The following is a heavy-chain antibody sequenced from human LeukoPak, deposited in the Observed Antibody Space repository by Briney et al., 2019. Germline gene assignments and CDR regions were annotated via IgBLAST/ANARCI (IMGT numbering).Heavy chain of an antibody. CDR1: GYTFTGYY. J-gene: IGHJ4*02. Sequence: EASVKVSCKASGYTFTGYYMHWVRQAPGQGLKWMGWINPNSGGTNYAQKFQGWVTMTRDTSISTAYMELSRLRSDDTAVYYCARDLTYYDILTGYPSPGDYWGQGTLVTVSS. CDR3: ARDLTYYDILTGYPSPGDY. D-gene: IGHD3-9*01. V-gene: IGHV1-2*04. CDR2: INPNSGGT.